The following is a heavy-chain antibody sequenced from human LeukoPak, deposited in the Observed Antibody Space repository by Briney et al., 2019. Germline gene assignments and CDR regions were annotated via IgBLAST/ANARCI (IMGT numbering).Heavy chain of an antibody. CDR1: GSSISSYY. CDR2: IYYSGST. Sequence: SETLSLTCTVSGSSISSYYWSWIRQPPGKGLEWIGYIYYSGSTNYNPSLKSRVTISVDTSKNQFSLKLSSVTAADTAVYYCARQAIVVVVAATPRRNWFDPWGQGTLVTVSS. V-gene: IGHV4-59*08. J-gene: IGHJ5*02. CDR3: ARQAIVVVVAATPRRNWFDP. D-gene: IGHD2-15*01.